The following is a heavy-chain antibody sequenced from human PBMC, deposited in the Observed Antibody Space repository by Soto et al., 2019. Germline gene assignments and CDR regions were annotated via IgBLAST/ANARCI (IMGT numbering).Heavy chain of an antibody. V-gene: IGHV3-23*01. CDR3: VKNSGWFKA. CDR1: GFTFGTTD. D-gene: IGHD3-10*01. J-gene: IGHJ5*02. Sequence: QLLQSGGGLVQPGGSLTLSCAASGFTFGTTDMSWVRQAPGAGLEWVSAIDGSGGITYDADSVEGRSTTSTDNPRTTLYLPMNSLRGDDTALYYSVKNSGWFKAWGQGALVSVSS. CDR2: IDGSGGIT.